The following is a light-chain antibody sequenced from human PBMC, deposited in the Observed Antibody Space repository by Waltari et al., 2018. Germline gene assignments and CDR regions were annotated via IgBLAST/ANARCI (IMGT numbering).Light chain of an antibody. CDR3: CSYAGSPYV. Sequence: SALPQPRYLSGSPAQPATLPCPAHSVEFGGFNYVSWYQQPQGKAPKLIIYDVSKRPSGVPDRFSGSKSGNTASLTISGLQAEDEADYYCCSYAGSPYVFGTGTKVTVL. J-gene: IGLJ1*01. CDR2: DVS. CDR1: SVEFGGFNY. V-gene: IGLV2-11*01.